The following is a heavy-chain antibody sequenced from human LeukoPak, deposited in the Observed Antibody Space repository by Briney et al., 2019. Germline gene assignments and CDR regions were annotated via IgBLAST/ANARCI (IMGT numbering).Heavy chain of an antibody. CDR3: ARGPYSYDLYYYYYYMDV. V-gene: IGHV1-8*01. Sequence: GASVKVSCKASGYTFTSYDINWVRQATRQGLEWMGWMNPNSGNTGYAQKFQGRVTMTRNTSISTAYVELSSLRSEDTAVYYCARGPYSYDLYYYYYYMDVWGKGTTVTVSS. J-gene: IGHJ6*03. D-gene: IGHD5-18*01. CDR2: MNPNSGNT. CDR1: GYTFTSYD.